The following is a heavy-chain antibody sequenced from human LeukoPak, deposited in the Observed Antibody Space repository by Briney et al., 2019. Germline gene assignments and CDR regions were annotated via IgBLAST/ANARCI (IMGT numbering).Heavy chain of an antibody. Sequence: ASVNVSCKVSGYTLTELSMHWVRQAPGKGLEWMGGFDPEDGETIYAQKFQGRVTMTEDTSTDTAYMELSSLRSEDTAVYYCATALYGSGSYYDFDYWGQGTLVTVSS. J-gene: IGHJ4*02. CDR3: ATALYGSGSYYDFDY. CDR2: FDPEDGET. V-gene: IGHV1-24*01. CDR1: GYTLTELS. D-gene: IGHD3-10*01.